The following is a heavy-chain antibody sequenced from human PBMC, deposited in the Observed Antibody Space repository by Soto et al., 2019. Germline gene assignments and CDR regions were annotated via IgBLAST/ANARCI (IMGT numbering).Heavy chain of an antibody. V-gene: IGHV3-23*01. Sequence: GGSLRLSCAASGFTFSSYAMSWVRQAPGKGLEWVSAISGSGGSTYYADSVKGRFTTSRDNSKNTLYLQMNSLRAEDTAVYYCAKENTTVTITYYYYYYGMDVWGQGTLVTVSS. J-gene: IGHJ6*02. CDR2: ISGSGGST. CDR1: GFTFSSYA. D-gene: IGHD4-17*01. CDR3: AKENTTVTITYYYYYYGMDV.